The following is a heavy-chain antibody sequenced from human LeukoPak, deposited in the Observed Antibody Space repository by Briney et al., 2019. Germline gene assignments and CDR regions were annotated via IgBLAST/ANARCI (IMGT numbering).Heavy chain of an antibody. Sequence: SGTLSLTCDVSGGSISSSNWWSWVRQPPGEGLEWIGEINHSGSTNYNPSLKSRVTISVDTSKNQFSLKLSSVTAADTAVYYCARVFKTKYTVTTIYYYYYYMDVWGKGTTVTVSS. CDR3: ARVFKTKYTVTTIYYYYYYMDV. D-gene: IGHD4-17*01. CDR2: INHSGST. J-gene: IGHJ6*03. V-gene: IGHV4-4*02. CDR1: GGSISSSNW.